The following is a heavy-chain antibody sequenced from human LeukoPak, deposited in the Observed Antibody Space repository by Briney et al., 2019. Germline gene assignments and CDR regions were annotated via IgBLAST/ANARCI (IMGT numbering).Heavy chain of an antibody. V-gene: IGHV3-43*01. CDR1: GFTFDDYT. CDR3: AKGYYYDSSGYVDY. CDR2: ISWDGGST. D-gene: IGHD3-22*01. J-gene: IGHJ4*02. Sequence: GGSLRLSCAASGFTFDDYTMHWVRQAPGKGLEWVSLISWDGGSTYYADSVKGRFTISRDNSKNSLYLQMNSLRTEDTALYYCAKGYYYDSSGYVDYWGQGTLVTVSS.